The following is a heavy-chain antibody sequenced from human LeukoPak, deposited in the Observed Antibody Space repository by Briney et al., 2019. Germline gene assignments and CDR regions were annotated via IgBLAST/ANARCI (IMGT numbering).Heavy chain of an antibody. CDR3: ARDIGGGIVVVITGPFDY. CDR2: ISAYNGNT. J-gene: IGHJ4*02. CDR1: GYTFTSYG. D-gene: IGHD3-22*01. Sequence: ASVKVSCKASGYTFTSYGISWVRQAPGQGLEWMGWISAYNGNTNYAQKLQGRVTVTTDTSTSTAYMELRSLRSDDTAVYYCARDIGGGIVVVITGPFDYWGQGTLVTVSS. V-gene: IGHV1-18*01.